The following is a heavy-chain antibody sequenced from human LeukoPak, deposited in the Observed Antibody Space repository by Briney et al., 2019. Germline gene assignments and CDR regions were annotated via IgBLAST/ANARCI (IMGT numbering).Heavy chain of an antibody. Sequence: GGSLRLSCAASGFTFSSYAMSWVRQAPGKGLEWVSSISSSSSYIYYADSVKGRFTISRDNAKNSLYLQMNSLRAEDTAVYYCVYDSSGYYYGYWGQGTLVTVSS. CDR1: GFTFSSYA. CDR2: ISSSSSYI. J-gene: IGHJ4*02. CDR3: VYDSSGYYYGY. D-gene: IGHD3-22*01. V-gene: IGHV3-21*01.